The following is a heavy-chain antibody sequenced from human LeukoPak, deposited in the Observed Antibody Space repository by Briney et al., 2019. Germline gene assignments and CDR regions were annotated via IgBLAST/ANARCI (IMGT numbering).Heavy chain of an antibody. CDR1: GGSFSGYY. Sequence: SETLSLTCAVYGGSFSGYYWSWIRQPPGKGLEWIGYIYYSGSTNYNPSLKSRVTISVDTSKNQFSLKLSSVTAADTAVYYCARGPGIVVVPAAINYYYYMDVWGKGTTVTISS. CDR2: IYYSGST. V-gene: IGHV4-59*01. J-gene: IGHJ6*03. CDR3: ARGPGIVVVPAAINYYYYMDV. D-gene: IGHD2-2*01.